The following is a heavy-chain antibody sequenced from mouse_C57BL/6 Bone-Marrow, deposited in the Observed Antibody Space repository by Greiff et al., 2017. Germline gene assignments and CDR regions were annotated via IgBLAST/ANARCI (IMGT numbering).Heavy chain of an antibody. CDR2: ILPGSGST. D-gene: IGHD2-2*01. V-gene: IGHV1-9*01. CDR3: ARGGVWLRRRGDYYAMDY. Sequence: VQLVESGAELMKPGASVKLSCKATGYTFTGYWIEWVKQRPGHGLEWIGEILPGSGSTNYNEKFKGKATFTADTSSNTAYMQLSSLTTEDSAIYYCARGGVWLRRRGDYYAMDYWGQGTSVTVSS. CDR1: GYTFTGYW. J-gene: IGHJ4*01.